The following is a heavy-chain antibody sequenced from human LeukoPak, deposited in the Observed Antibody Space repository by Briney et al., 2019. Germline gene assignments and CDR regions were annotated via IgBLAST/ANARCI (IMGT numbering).Heavy chain of an antibody. J-gene: IGHJ3*01. CDR1: ALSFRIFA. V-gene: IGHV3-23*01. Sequence: GGSLRLPCAASALSFRIFALIWVRRAPGKGLEWVTAITANGGYTLYADAVKGRFTVSRDNSKNTLYLQINSLRPEDTAMYYCAKDPNGDYIGAFDFWGQGTMVTVSS. D-gene: IGHD4-17*01. CDR3: AKDPNGDYIGAFDF. CDR2: ITANGGYT.